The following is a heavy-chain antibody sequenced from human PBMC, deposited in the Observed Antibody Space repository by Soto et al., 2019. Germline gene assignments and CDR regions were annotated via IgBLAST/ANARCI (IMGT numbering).Heavy chain of an antibody. D-gene: IGHD4-17*01. CDR3: AKALHPYGDYDYYYYGMDV. CDR2: ISWDGGST. CDR1: GFTFDDYT. V-gene: IGHV3-43*01. J-gene: IGHJ6*02. Sequence: GGSLRLSCAASGFTFDDYTMHWVRQAPGKGLEWVSLISWDGGSTYYADSVKGRFTISRDNSKNSLYLQMNSLRTEDTALYYCAKALHPYGDYDYYYYGMDVWGQGTTVTVSS.